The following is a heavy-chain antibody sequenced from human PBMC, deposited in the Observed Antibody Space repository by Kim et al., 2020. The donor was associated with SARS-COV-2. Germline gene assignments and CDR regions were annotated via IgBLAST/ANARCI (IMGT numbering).Heavy chain of an antibody. D-gene: IGHD2-2*01. CDR3: AKDLVVVPAAILDY. Sequence: ADSVKGRFTISRDNSKNTLYLQMNSLRAEDTAVYYCAKDLVVVPAAILDYWGQGTLVTVSS. V-gene: IGHV3-23*01. J-gene: IGHJ4*02.